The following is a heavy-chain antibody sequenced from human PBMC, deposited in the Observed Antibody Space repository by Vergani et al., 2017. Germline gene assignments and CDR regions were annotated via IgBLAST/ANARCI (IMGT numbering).Heavy chain of an antibody. V-gene: IGHV3-21*01. CDR1: GFTFSNAW. CDR2: ISSSSSYI. Sequence: EVQLVESGGGLVKPGGSLRLSCAASGFTFSNAWMSWVRQAPGKGLEWVSSISSSSSYIYYADSVKGRFTISRDNAKNSLYLQMNSLRAEDTAVYYCARDQPFFEYYYGSGTNAFDIWGQGTMVTVSS. J-gene: IGHJ3*02. D-gene: IGHD3-10*01. CDR3: ARDQPFFEYYYGSGTNAFDI.